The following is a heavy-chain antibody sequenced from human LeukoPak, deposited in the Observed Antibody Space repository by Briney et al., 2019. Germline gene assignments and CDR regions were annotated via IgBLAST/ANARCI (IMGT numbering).Heavy chain of an antibody. CDR1: GGSISSCSYY. V-gene: IGHV4-61*02. Sequence: PSENLSLTCTVSGGSISSCSYYWRWIRQPPGRGLEWIGRIYTSGSTDYNPSLKSRVTISVDTSKNQFSLKLSSVTAADTAVYYCARDPSPQTYYYDSSGYLVMDVWGKGTTVTVSS. CDR2: IYTSGST. J-gene: IGHJ6*04. CDR3: ARDPSPQTYYYDSSGYLVMDV. D-gene: IGHD3-22*01.